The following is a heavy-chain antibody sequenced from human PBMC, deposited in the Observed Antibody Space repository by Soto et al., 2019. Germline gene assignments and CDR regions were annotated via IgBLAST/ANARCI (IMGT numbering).Heavy chain of an antibody. CDR2: ISDDGSEK. Sequence: GGSLRLSCVASGFTFNKHAMHWVRQAPDKGLEWVAGISDDGSEKFYADSVKGRFTISRDSSKNTLDLQMDSLRSDDTAVYYCAKAATSYYDIDAFDMWGQGTMVTVSS. V-gene: IGHV3-30*18. J-gene: IGHJ3*02. CDR3: AKAATSYYDIDAFDM. CDR1: GFTFNKHA. D-gene: IGHD3-16*01.